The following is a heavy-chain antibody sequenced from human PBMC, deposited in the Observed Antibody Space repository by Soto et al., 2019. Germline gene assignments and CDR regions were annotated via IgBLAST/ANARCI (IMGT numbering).Heavy chain of an antibody. CDR2: ISRSGVS. D-gene: IGHD2-21*02. CDR1: GGSFSGYY. Sequence: QVQLQQWGAGLLKPSETLSLTCAVYGGSFSGYYWTWIRQPPGEGLEWIGQISRSGVSNYIPSLRNRVTISVDTSKTQFSLKLSSVSAADTAVYYCASLTVTVTLVDSYYYGMDVWGQGTTVTV. J-gene: IGHJ6*02. V-gene: IGHV4-34*02. CDR3: ASLTVTVTLVDSYYYGMDV.